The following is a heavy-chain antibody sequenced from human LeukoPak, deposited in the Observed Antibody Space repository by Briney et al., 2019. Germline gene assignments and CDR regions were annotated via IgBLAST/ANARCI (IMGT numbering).Heavy chain of an antibody. CDR2: IHSSGSP. J-gene: IGHJ5*02. Sequence: SETLSLTCSVSGGSFSSGAYYWSWIRQLPGKGLEWTGYIHSSGSPYYNPSLKSRVSISVDTSKKQFYLKLSSVTAADTAVYYCARDSGYDISGFYYGGFDPWGQGTLVTVSS. CDR1: GGSFSSGAYY. V-gene: IGHV4-31*03. D-gene: IGHD3-22*01. CDR3: ARDSGYDISGFYYGGFDP.